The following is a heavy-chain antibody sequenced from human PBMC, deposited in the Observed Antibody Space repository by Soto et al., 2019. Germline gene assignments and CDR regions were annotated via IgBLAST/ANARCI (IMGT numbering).Heavy chain of an antibody. D-gene: IGHD1-26*01. Sequence: GGSLRLSCAASGFTFSSYAMHWVRQAPGKGLEWVAVISYDGSNKYYADSVKGRFTISRDNSKNTLYLQMNSLRAEDTAVYYCARDPGWELLYYYYYGMDVWGQGTTVTAP. CDR1: GFTFSSYA. V-gene: IGHV3-30-3*01. J-gene: IGHJ6*02. CDR2: ISYDGSNK. CDR3: ARDPGWELLYYYYYGMDV.